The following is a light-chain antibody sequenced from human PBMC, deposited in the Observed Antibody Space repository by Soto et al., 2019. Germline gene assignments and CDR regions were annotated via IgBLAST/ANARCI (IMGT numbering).Light chain of an antibody. V-gene: IGKV3-20*01. CDR3: HQYSTSPSE. CDR2: GTS. Sequence: IVLTQSPGTLSLSPGDRATLSCRASQSVGTLYLAWYQQKPGQAPRLLISGTSTRATGIPDRFSGSASRTNFAATIRTLEPEDFVVYYSHQYSTSPSEFGKRTK. J-gene: IGKJ1*01. CDR1: QSVGTLY.